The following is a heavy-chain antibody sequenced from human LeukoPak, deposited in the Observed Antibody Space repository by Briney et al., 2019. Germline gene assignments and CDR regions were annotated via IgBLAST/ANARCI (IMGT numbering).Heavy chain of an antibody. Sequence: RGSLRLSCAASGFTFSSYWMHWVRQAPGKGLVWVSRIKSDGSTRYADSVKGRFTISRDNAKNTVSLQMTSLRAEDTGVYYCARAPSEIGGYYPEFFRHWGQGTLVIVSS. CDR2: IKSDGST. V-gene: IGHV3-74*01. CDR3: ARAPSEIGGYYPEFFRH. D-gene: IGHD3-22*01. J-gene: IGHJ1*01. CDR1: GFTFSSYW.